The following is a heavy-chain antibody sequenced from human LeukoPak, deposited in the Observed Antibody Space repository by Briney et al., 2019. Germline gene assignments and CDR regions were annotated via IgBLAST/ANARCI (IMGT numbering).Heavy chain of an antibody. J-gene: IGHJ4*02. V-gene: IGHV3-7*01. CDR3: ARRDMVRGGSDY. CDR2: IREDGRET. CDR1: GFTFRNYW. Sequence: GGSLRLSCAASGFTFRNYWMSWVRQAPGKGLEWVANIREDGRETFYVDSVKGRFTISRDNAKNSLYLQMNSLRAEDTAVYYCARRDMVRGGSDYWGQGTLVTVSS. D-gene: IGHD3-10*01.